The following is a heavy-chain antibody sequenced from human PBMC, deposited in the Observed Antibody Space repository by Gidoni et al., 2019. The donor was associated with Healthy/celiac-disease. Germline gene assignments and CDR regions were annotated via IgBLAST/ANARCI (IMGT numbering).Heavy chain of an antibody. V-gene: IGHV3-23*01. CDR2: ISGSGGST. D-gene: IGHD3-22*01. CDR1: RFPFTSYD. J-gene: IGHJ4*02. Sequence: EVQLLESGGGLVQPGGSLRLSCAASRFPFTSYDMSWVRQAPGKGLGVVSAISGSGGSTYYADSVKGRFTISRDNSKNTLYLQMNSLRAEDTAVYYCAKDEGSSRYYYDSSGYPDYWGQGTLVTVSS. CDR3: AKDEGSSRYYYDSSGYPDY.